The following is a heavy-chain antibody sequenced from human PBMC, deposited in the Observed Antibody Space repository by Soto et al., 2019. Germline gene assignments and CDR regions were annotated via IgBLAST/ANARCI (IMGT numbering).Heavy chain of an antibody. V-gene: IGHV4-59*12. CDR3: VREPRLLIWFGELQD. CDR1: GGSISSYY. J-gene: IGHJ1*01. Sequence: SETLSLTCTVSGGSISSYYWSWIRQPPGKGLEWIGYIYYSGSTNYNPSLKSRVTISVDTSKNQFSLKLSSVSAADTAVYFCVREPRLLIWFGELQDWGRGTLVTVS. D-gene: IGHD3-10*01. CDR2: IYYSGST.